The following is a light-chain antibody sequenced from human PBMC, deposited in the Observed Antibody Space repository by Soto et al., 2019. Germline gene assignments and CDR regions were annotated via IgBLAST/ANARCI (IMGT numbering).Light chain of an antibody. CDR2: GTF. V-gene: IGKV3-20*01. CDR1: QSVGSTY. CDR3: GQFVSSPPRT. Sequence: EVVFTQSPGTLSLSPGERATLSFRAIQSVGSTYLAWYQQKPGQGPRLLIYGTFTRATGIPDRFSGSGSGTDFILTISRLEPEDFALYYCGQFVSSPPRTFGQGIKVDTK. J-gene: IGKJ1*01.